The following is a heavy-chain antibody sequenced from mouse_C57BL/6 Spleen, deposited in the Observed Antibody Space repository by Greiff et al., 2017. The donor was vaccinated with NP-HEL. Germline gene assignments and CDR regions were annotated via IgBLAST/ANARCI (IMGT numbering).Heavy chain of an antibody. D-gene: IGHD4-1*01. V-gene: IGHV1-81*01. J-gene: IGHJ4*01. CDR1: GYTFTSYG. CDR3: ARSETGTIAMDY. CDR2: IYPRSGNT. Sequence: VKLQESGAELARPGASVKLSCKASGYTFTSYGISWVKQRTGQGLEWIGEIYPRSGNTYYNEKFKGKATLTADKSSSTAYMELRSLTSEDSAVYFCARSETGTIAMDYWGQGTSVTVSS.